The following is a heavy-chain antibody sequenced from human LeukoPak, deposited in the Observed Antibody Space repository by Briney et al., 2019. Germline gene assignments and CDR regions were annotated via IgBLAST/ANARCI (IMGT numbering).Heavy chain of an antibody. CDR3: ARSTYYYDSSGYPNWYFDL. CDR1: GGSFSGYY. Sequence: SETLSLTCAVYGGSFSGYYWSWIRQPSGKGLEWIGEINHSGSTNYNPSLKSRVTISVDTSKNQFSLKLSSVTAADTAVYYCARSTYYYDSSGYPNWYFDLWGRGTLVTVSS. V-gene: IGHV4-34*01. CDR2: INHSGST. J-gene: IGHJ2*01. D-gene: IGHD3-22*01.